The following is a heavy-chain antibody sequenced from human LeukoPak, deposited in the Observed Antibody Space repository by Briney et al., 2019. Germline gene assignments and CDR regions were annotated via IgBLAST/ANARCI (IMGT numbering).Heavy chain of an antibody. D-gene: IGHD6-6*01. V-gene: IGHV3-7*01. CDR1: GFTFSNYW. CDR2: IKQDGSEK. J-gene: IGHJ4*02. Sequence: GGSLRLSCAASGFTFSNYWMTWVRQAPGKGLEWVANIKQDGSEKYYVDSVKGRFTISRDNAKNSLSLQMNSLRAEDTAVYYCARDVSDENGSSSRIHLDSWGQGTLVSVSS. CDR3: ARDVSDENGSSSRIHLDS.